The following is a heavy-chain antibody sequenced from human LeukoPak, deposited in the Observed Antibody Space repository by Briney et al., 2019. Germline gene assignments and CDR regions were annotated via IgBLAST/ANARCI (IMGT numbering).Heavy chain of an antibody. CDR3: ARDRNRVLRFLEWLSPSNWFDP. CDR1: GDSVSSNSAA. D-gene: IGHD3-3*01. Sequence: SQTLSLTCAISGDSVSSNSAAWNWIRQSPSRGLEWLGRTYYRSKWYNDYAVSVKSRITINPDTSKNQFSLQLNSVTPEDTAVCYCARDRNRVLRFLEWLSPSNWFDPWGQGTLVTVSS. V-gene: IGHV6-1*01. CDR2: TYYRSKWYN. J-gene: IGHJ5*02.